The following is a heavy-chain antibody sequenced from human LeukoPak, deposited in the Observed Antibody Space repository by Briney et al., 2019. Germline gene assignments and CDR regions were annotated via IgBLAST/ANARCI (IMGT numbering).Heavy chain of an antibody. Sequence: GGSLRLPCAASGFTLSSYAMSWVRQAPGKGLEWVSAISVSGNTYHADSVKGRFTISRDSSKNTLYLQMNRLRAEDAAVYYCAKAPVTTCSGAYCYPFDYWGQGTLVTVSS. D-gene: IGHD2-21*01. V-gene: IGHV3-23*01. CDR3: AKAPVTTCSGAYCYPFDY. CDR2: ISVSGNT. CDR1: GFTLSSYA. J-gene: IGHJ4*02.